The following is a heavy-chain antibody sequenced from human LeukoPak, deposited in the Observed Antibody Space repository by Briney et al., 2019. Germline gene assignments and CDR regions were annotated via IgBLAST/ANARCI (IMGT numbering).Heavy chain of an antibody. CDR3: AKDLKGTLLPEYNY. V-gene: IGHV3-23*01. D-gene: IGHD2-15*01. CDR2: ISGSGGST. Sequence: PGGSLRLSCAASGFTFSSYAMSWVRQAPGKGLEWVSAISGSGGSTYYADSVKGRFTISRDNSKNTLYLQMNSLRAEDTAVYYCAKDLKGTLLPEYNYWGQGTLVTVSS. J-gene: IGHJ4*02. CDR1: GFTFSSYA.